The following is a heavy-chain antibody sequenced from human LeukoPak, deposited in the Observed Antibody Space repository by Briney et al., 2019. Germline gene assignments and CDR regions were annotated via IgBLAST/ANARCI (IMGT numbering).Heavy chain of an antibody. V-gene: IGHV4-59*01. J-gene: IGHJ6*02. D-gene: IGHD6-6*01. CDR1: GGSFSSYY. Sequence: SETLSLTCTVSGGSFSSYYWSWIRQPPGKGLEWIGYIYYSGSTNYNPSLKSRVTISVDTSKNQFSLKLSSVTAADTAVYYCARFPSPRAAHDYYYYGMDVWGQGTTVTVSS. CDR2: IYYSGST. CDR3: ARFPSPRAAHDYYYYGMDV.